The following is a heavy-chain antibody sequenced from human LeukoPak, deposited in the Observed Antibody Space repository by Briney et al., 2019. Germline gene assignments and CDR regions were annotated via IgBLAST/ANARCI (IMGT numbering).Heavy chain of an antibody. Sequence: PGGSLRLSCAASGFTFSSYWMHWVRQAPGKGLVWVSRINSDGSSTSYADSVKGRFTISRDNAKNTLYLQMNSLRAEDTAVYCYAREGGYYDSSGYLDYWGQGTLVTVSS. J-gene: IGHJ4*02. D-gene: IGHD3-22*01. V-gene: IGHV3-74*01. CDR1: GFTFSSYW. CDR3: AREGGYYDSSGYLDY. CDR2: INSDGSST.